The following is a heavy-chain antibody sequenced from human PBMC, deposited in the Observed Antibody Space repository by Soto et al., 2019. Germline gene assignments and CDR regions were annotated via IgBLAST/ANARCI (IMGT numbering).Heavy chain of an antibody. V-gene: IGHV3-15*07. CDR2: IKSKTDGGTT. D-gene: IGHD3-9*01. Sequence: PGGSLRLSCAASGFTFSNAWMNWVRQAPGKGLEWVGRIKSKTDGGTTDYAAPVKGRFTISRDDSKNTLYLQMNSLKTEDTAVYYCTTDKATYYDILTGYSLWSQGTLVLVSS. CDR3: TTDKATYYDILTGYSL. J-gene: IGHJ4*02. CDR1: GFTFSNAW.